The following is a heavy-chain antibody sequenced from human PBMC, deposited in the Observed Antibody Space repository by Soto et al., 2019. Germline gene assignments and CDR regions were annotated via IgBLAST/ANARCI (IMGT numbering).Heavy chain of an antibody. CDR2: ISYDGSNK. J-gene: IGHJ4*02. V-gene: IGHV3-30*14. Sequence: QVQLVESGGGVVQPGRSLRLSCAASGFTFSSYAMHWVRQAPGKGLEWVAVISYDGSNKYYADSVKGRFTISRDNSKDTLYLQMNSLRAEDTAVYYCARVRAEGVDYWGQGTLVTVSS. D-gene: IGHD3-10*01. CDR1: GFTFSSYA. CDR3: ARVRAEGVDY.